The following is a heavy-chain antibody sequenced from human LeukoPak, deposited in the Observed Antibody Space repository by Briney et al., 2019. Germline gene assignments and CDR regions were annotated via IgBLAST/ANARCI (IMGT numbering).Heavy chain of an antibody. CDR2: LYSDDNT. J-gene: IGHJ4*02. V-gene: IGHV3-53*01. D-gene: IGHD3-16*01. CDR1: GFTLFTND. CDR3: ARGVGPLAANTLAY. Sequence: GGSLTLPCAPSGFTLFTNDMPCPREATEKGLEGVSVLYSDDNTKYADSVQGRFTISRDNSKNTLYLEMNSLSPDDTAVYYCARGVGPLAANTLAYWGQGTLVTVSS.